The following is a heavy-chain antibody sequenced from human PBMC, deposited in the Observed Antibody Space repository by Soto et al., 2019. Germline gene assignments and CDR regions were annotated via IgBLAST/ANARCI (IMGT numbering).Heavy chain of an antibody. V-gene: IGHV3-15*01. CDR3: TTGKLYCSGGSCYSTVFDY. J-gene: IGHJ4*02. CDR2: IKSKTDGGTT. D-gene: IGHD2-15*01. CDR1: GFTFSNAW. Sequence: GGSLRLSCAASGFTFSNAWMSWVRQAPGKGLEWVGRIKSKTDGGTTDYAAPVKGRFTISRDDSKNTLYLKMNSLKTEDTAVYYCTTGKLYCSGGSCYSTVFDYWGQGTLVTVSS.